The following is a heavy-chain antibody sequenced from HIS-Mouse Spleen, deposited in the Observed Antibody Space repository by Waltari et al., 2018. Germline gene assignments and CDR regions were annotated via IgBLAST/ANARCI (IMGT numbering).Heavy chain of an antibody. V-gene: IGHV4-39*07. CDR3: AREIPYSSSWYDWYFDL. J-gene: IGHJ2*01. Sequence: HRHLQGSGPGLVSPWETLSPTCPAPVVSITSSVYSWGGIRQPPGKGLEWIGSIYYSGSTYYNPSLKSRVTISVDTSKNQFSLKLSSVTAADTAVYYCAREIPYSSSWYDWYFDLWGRGTLVTVSS. D-gene: IGHD6-13*01. CDR2: IYYSGST. CDR1: VVSITSSVYS.